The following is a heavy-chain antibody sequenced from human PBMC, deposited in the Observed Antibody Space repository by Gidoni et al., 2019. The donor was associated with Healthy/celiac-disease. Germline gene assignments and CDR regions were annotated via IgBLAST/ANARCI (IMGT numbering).Heavy chain of an antibody. CDR3: ARVQGYDSSGYSLGAFDI. J-gene: IGHJ3*02. Sequence: QVHLQESGPGLVKPSETLSLPCTVSAGSISSYYWSWIRPPAGKGLEWIGRIYTSGSTNYNPYLKSRVTMSVDTSKNQFSLKLSSVTAADTAVYYCARVQGYDSSGYSLGAFDIWGQGTMVTVSS. V-gene: IGHV4-4*07. D-gene: IGHD3-22*01. CDR1: AGSISSYY. CDR2: IYTSGST.